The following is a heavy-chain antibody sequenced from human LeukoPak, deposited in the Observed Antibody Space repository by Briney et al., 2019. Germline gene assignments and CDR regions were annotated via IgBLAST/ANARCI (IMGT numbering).Heavy chain of an antibody. V-gene: IGHV3-48*04. CDR3: ARDRYYDSSGYSNCLFDY. Sequence: GGSLRLSCAASGFTFSSYSMNWVRQAPGKGLEWVSYISSSSTIYYADSVKGRFTISRDNAKNSLYLQMNSLRAEDTAVYYCARDRYYDSSGYSNCLFDYWGQGTLVTVSS. J-gene: IGHJ4*02. D-gene: IGHD3-22*01. CDR1: GFTFSSYS. CDR2: ISSSSTI.